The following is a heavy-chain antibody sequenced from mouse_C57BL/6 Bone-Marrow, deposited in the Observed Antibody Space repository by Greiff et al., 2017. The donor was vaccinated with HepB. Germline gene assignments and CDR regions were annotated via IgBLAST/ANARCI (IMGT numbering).Heavy chain of an antibody. CDR1: GYTFTDYY. CDR2: IYPGSGNT. V-gene: IGHV1-76*01. CDR3: ARGGFPWFAY. Sequence: QVQLQQSGAELVRPGASVKLSCKASGYTFTDYYINWVKQRPGQGLEWIARIYPGSGNTYYNGKFKGKATLTAEKSSSTAYMQLSSLTSEDSAVYFCARGGFPWFAYWGQGTLVTVSA. J-gene: IGHJ3*01.